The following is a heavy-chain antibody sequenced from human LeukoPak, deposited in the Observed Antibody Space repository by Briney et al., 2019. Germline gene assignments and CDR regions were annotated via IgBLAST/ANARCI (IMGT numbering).Heavy chain of an antibody. J-gene: IGHJ4*02. Sequence: PGGSLRLSCAASGFTVSSNYMYWVRQAPAKGLEWASVIYSGGSTYYADCVKGRFTISRDNSNNTLYLQMNSLGAEDTAVYYCARNQGLSSGFSYFDYWGQGTLVTVSS. D-gene: IGHD6-19*01. V-gene: IGHV3-66*02. CDR3: ARNQGLSSGFSYFDY. CDR1: GFTVSSNY. CDR2: IYSGGST.